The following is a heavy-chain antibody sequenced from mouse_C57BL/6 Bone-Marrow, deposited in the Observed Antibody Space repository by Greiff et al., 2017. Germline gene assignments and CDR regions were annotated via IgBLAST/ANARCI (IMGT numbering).Heavy chain of an antibody. D-gene: IGHD2-4*01. V-gene: IGHV5-12*01. CDR1: GFTFSDYY. Sequence: EVHLVESGGGLVQPGGSLKLSCAASGFTFSDYYMYWVRQTPEKRLEWVAYLSNGGGSTYYPDTVKGRFTISRDNAKNTLYLQMSRLKSEDTAMYYCARHAEGNDYGFAYWGQGTLVTVSA. J-gene: IGHJ3*01. CDR3: ARHAEGNDYGFAY. CDR2: LSNGGGST.